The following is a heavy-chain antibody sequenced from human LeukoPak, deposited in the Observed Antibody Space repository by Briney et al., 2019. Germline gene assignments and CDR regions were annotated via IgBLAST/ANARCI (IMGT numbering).Heavy chain of an antibody. Sequence: GGSLRLSCVDSGFSFSSYAMAWVRQAPGKGLEWVSTISGGGENTHYSDSVKGRFTISRDNSKNTFYLQMTSLRGEDTAVYYCARDVPIQFDYWGQGTLVTVSS. J-gene: IGHJ4*02. CDR2: ISGGGENT. CDR1: GFSFSSYA. V-gene: IGHV3-23*01. CDR3: ARDVPIQFDY.